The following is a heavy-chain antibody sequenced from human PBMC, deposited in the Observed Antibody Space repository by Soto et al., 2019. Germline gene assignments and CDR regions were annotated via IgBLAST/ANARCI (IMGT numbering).Heavy chain of an antibody. J-gene: IGHJ6*02. V-gene: IGHV3-64D*06. Sequence: GRSLRLSCSASGFAFTSYAMHWCRQSPGKGLEYVSAISSNGGSTYYADSVKGRFTISRDNSKNTLYLQMSSLRAEDTAVYYCVGLEARYYYGMDVWGPGPTVTVSS. CDR3: VGLEARYYYGMDV. CDR2: ISSNGGST. CDR1: GFAFTSYA. D-gene: IGHD6-6*01.